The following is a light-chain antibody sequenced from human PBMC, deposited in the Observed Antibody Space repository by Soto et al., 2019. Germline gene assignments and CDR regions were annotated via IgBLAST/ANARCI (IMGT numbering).Light chain of an antibody. CDR3: QKYNNWPRT. J-gene: IGKJ1*01. CDR2: GAS. V-gene: IGKV3-15*01. CDR1: QSVSSN. Sequence: ELVMTQSPATLSLSPGESATLSCRASQSVSSNLAWYQQKTGQAPRLLIYGASTRATGIPARFSGSGSGTEFTLTISRLQSEDFAVYYCQKYNNWPRTFGQGTKVDIK.